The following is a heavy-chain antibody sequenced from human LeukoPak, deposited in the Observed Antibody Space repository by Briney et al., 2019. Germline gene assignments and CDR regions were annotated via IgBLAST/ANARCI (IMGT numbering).Heavy chain of an antibody. CDR1: GFTFSSYS. D-gene: IGHD4-17*01. CDR2: ISGSGGSR. Sequence: GGSLRLSCAASGFTFSSYSMNWVRQAPGKGLEWVSGISGSGGSRYYADSVKGRFTISRDNSKNTLYLQMNSLRAEDTAVYYCAKDTSLMTTVTYFDYWGQGTLVTVSS. J-gene: IGHJ4*02. V-gene: IGHV3-23*01. CDR3: AKDTSLMTTVTYFDY.